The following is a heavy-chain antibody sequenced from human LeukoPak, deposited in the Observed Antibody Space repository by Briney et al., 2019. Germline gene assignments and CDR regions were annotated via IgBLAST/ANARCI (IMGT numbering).Heavy chain of an antibody. J-gene: IGHJ4*02. CDR1: GGSISSGGYY. Sequence: PSETLSLTCTVSGGSISSGGYYWGWIRQHPGKGLEWIGYIYYSGSTYYNPSLKSRVTISVDTSKNQFSLKLSSVTAADTAVYYCARARLGYCSSTSCYGRADFDYWGQGTLVTVSS. D-gene: IGHD2-2*01. CDR3: ARARLGYCSSTSCYGRADFDY. V-gene: IGHV4-31*03. CDR2: IYYSGST.